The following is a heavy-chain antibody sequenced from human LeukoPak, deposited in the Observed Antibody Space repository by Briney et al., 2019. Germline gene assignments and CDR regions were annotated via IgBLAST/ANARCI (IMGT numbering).Heavy chain of an antibody. CDR2: ISAYNGNT. Sequence: GASVKVSCKASGYTFTSYGISWVRQAPGQGLEWMGWISAYNGNTNYAQKLQGRVTMTTDTSTSTAYMELRSLRSDDTAVYYCAREKYCSSTSCYRNYYYYYGMDVWGKGTTVTVSS. V-gene: IGHV1-18*04. CDR1: GYTFTSYG. J-gene: IGHJ6*04. CDR3: AREKYCSSTSCYRNYYYYYGMDV. D-gene: IGHD2-2*01.